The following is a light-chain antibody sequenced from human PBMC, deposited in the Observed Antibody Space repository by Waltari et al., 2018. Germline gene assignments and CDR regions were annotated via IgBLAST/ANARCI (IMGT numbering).Light chain of an antibody. CDR2: KAS. Sequence: DIQMTQSPSTLSASVGERVTITCRASQNINTWLAWHQQKPGKAPKLLIYKASSLESGGPSRFSGSGSGTEFTLTISSLQPDDFATYYCLQYNGEPRTFGQGTKVEVK. CDR3: LQYNGEPRT. V-gene: IGKV1-5*03. CDR1: QNINTW. J-gene: IGKJ1*01.